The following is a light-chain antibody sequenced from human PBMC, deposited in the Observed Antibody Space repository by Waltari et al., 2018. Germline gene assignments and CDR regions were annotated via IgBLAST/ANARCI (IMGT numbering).Light chain of an antibody. V-gene: IGKV4-1*01. J-gene: IGKJ3*01. CDR1: RTLFYSSKNRTY. Sequence: DIVMTQSPNPLPVALGERATISCKSSRTLFYSSKNRTYLGWYQQKPGQPPKLLIYWASTRESGVPARFSGSGSGTDFTLTISSLQAEDVAVYYCQQYYTTPFTFGPGTKVEIK. CDR2: WAS. CDR3: QQYYTTPFT.